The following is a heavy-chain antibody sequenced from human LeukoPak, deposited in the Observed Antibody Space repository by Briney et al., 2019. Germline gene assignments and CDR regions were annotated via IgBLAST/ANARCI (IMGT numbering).Heavy chain of an antibody. D-gene: IGHD4-17*01. Sequence: GGSLRLSCAASGFTFSTYAMHWVRQAPGKGLEWVAVISYDGSNEYYADSVKGRFTISRDNSKNTLYLQMNSLRAEDTAVYYCAKATVTTSRFDYWGQGTLVTVSS. CDR2: ISYDGSNE. V-gene: IGHV3-30*04. CDR1: GFTFSTYA. CDR3: AKATVTTSRFDY. J-gene: IGHJ4*02.